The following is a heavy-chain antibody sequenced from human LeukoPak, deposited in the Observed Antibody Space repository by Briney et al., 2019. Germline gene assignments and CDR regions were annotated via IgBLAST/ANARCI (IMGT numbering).Heavy chain of an antibody. D-gene: IGHD3-10*01. Sequence: SETLSLTCTVSGYSISSGYYWGWIRQPPGKGLEWIGSIYHSGSTYYNPSLKSRVTISVDTSKNQFSLKLSSVTAADTAVYYCARRGPPRTLLRGVKSGWFDPWGQGTLVTVSS. J-gene: IGHJ5*02. CDR1: GYSISSGYY. CDR2: IYHSGST. CDR3: ARRGPPRTLLRGVKSGWFDP. V-gene: IGHV4-38-2*02.